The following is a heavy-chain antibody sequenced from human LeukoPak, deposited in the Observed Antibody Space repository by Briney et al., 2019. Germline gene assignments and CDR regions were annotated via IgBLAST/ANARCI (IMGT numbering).Heavy chain of an antibody. CDR3: AKRPAVNTPFDY. Sequence: GGSLRLSCAASGFIFSSYEMSWVRQAPGKGLEWVSYISSSGRTMYYADSVKGRFTVSRDNAKNSLYLQMNSLRAEDTAIYFCAKRPAVNTPFDYWGQGTLVTVSS. CDR2: ISSSGRTM. J-gene: IGHJ4*02. CDR1: GFIFSSYE. D-gene: IGHD6-13*01. V-gene: IGHV3-48*03.